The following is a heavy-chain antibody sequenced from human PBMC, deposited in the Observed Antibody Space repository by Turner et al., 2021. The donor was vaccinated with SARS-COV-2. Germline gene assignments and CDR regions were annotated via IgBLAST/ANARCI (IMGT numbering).Heavy chain of an antibody. CDR1: GGYISSSNYY. V-gene: IGHV4-39*01. Sequence: QLQLQESVPGLVKSSETLSLTCTVSGGYISSSNYYWGWIRQPPGKGLEWIEGAYYSGSTYYNPSLKSGLTISVDTSKNQFSLKLSSVTAADTAVYYCAGFEYGYSYSFGFDYWGQGTLVTVSS. D-gene: IGHD5-18*01. J-gene: IGHJ4*02. CDR3: AGFEYGYSYSFGFDY. CDR2: AYYSGST.